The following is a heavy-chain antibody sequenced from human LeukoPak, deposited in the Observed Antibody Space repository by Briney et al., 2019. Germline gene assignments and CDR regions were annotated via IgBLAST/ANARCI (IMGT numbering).Heavy chain of an antibody. J-gene: IGHJ4*02. CDR3: ARGLEMATIPGGY. V-gene: IGHV1-8*01. D-gene: IGHD5-24*01. Sequence: ASVKVSCKASGYTFTSYDINWVRQATGQGLEWMGWMNPNNGNTGYAQKFQGRVTMTRNTSISTAYMELSSLRSEDTAVYYCARGLEMATIPGGYWGQGTLVTVSS. CDR2: MNPNNGNT. CDR1: GYTFTSYD.